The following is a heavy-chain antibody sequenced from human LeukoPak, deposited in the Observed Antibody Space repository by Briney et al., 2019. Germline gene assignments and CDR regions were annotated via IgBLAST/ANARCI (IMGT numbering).Heavy chain of an antibody. CDR3: ARAPYFYVGGRYRSLNWLDP. D-gene: IGHD3-16*02. CDR2: IFPVDSDT. V-gene: IGHV5-51*01. Sequence: GESLNISCKGPGYIFTSYWIGWVRQMPAKGLEWMGIIFPVDSDTRYSPSFQGQVTISADKSISTAYLPWSSLKASDTDMYYCARAPYFYVGGRYRSLNWLDPWGQGTLVTVSS. CDR1: GYIFTSYW. J-gene: IGHJ5*02.